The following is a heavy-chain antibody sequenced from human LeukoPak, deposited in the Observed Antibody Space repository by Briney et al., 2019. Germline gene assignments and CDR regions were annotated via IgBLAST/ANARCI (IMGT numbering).Heavy chain of an antibody. CDR1: GGSFSGYY. CDR2: INHSGST. J-gene: IGHJ4*02. V-gene: IGHV4-34*01. D-gene: IGHD6-13*01. Sequence: PSETLSLTCAVYGGSFSGYYWSWIRQPPGKGLEWIGEINHSGSTNYNPSLKSRVTISVDTSKNQFSLKLSSVTAADTAVYYCARGSVAAAHFDYWGQGTLVTVSS. CDR3: ARGSVAAAHFDY.